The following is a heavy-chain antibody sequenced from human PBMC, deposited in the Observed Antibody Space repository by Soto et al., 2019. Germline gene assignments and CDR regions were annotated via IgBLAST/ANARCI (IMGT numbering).Heavy chain of an antibody. D-gene: IGHD3-22*01. V-gene: IGHV3-74*01. Sequence: PAESLTLTCAVSGFPFSSYWMHWGRQPPGKGLGWVSRINSDGSSTTYADSGKGRLTISREDAKNTLYLQMNRLRVEDTDVYYCARDSSRGLYDSCGYYGYWGQGTLVTVSS. CDR1: GFPFSSYW. CDR3: ARDSSRGLYDSCGYYGY. J-gene: IGHJ4*02. CDR2: INSDGSST.